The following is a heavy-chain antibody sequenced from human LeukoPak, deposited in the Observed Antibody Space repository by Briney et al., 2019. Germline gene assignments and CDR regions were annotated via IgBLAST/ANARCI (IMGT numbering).Heavy chain of an antibody. CDR3: ARDSHYYDSSGYGLLGPYYYYYGMDV. V-gene: IGHV3-21*01. CDR1: GFTFSSYS. J-gene: IGHJ6*02. D-gene: IGHD3-22*01. Sequence: GGSLRLSCAASGFTFSSYSMNWVRQAPGKGLEWVSSISSSSSYIYYADSVKGRFTISSDNAKNSLYLQMNSLRAEDTAVYYCARDSHYYDSSGYGLLGPYYYYYGMDVWGQGTTVTVSS. CDR2: ISSSSSYI.